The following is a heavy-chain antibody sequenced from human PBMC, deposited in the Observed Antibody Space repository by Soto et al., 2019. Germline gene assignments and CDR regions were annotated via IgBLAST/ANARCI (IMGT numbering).Heavy chain of an antibody. D-gene: IGHD3-3*01. J-gene: IGHJ6*02. V-gene: IGHV3-49*03. Sequence: PGGSLRHSCISSGVTFGDYAMSLFRQAPGKGLEWVGFIRSKVYGGTTEYAASVKGRFTISRDDSISIAYLQMNSLKTEDTAVYYCTSTIFGVVIPGGYYYGMDVWGQGTTVTAP. CDR1: GVTFGDYA. CDR3: TSTIFGVVIPGGYYYGMDV. CDR2: IRSKVYGGTT.